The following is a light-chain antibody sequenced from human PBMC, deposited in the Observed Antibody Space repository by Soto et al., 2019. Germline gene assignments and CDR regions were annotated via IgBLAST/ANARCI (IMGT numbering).Light chain of an antibody. V-gene: IGKV1-5*03. CDR3: QQYNSYSPGPYT. Sequence: DIQMTQSPSTLSASVGDRVTITCRASQSISSWLAWYQQKPGKAPKLLIYKAFSLESGVPSRFSGSGSGTEFTLTISSLQPDDFATYYCQQYNSYSPGPYTFGQGTKLEIK. J-gene: IGKJ2*01. CDR2: KAF. CDR1: QSISSW.